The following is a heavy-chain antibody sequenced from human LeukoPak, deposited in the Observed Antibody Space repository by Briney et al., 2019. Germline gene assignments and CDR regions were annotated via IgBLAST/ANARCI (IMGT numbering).Heavy chain of an antibody. Sequence: SETLSLTRTVSGGSISSGSYYWSWIRQPAGKGLEWIGRIYTSGSTNYNPSLKSRVTISVDTSKNQFSLKLSSVTAADTAVYYCARTAVALNYYYYYMDVWGEGTTVTVSS. D-gene: IGHD6-19*01. CDR3: ARTAVALNYYYYYMDV. V-gene: IGHV4-61*02. J-gene: IGHJ6*03. CDR2: IYTSGST. CDR1: GGSISSGSYY.